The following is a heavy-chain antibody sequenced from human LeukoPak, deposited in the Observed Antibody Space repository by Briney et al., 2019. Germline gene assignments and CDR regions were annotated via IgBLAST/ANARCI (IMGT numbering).Heavy chain of an antibody. D-gene: IGHD3-10*01. V-gene: IGHV3-74*01. CDR1: GFTFSNYW. CDR3: ARDRGPRTGSMVREAYDN. Sequence: PGGSLRLSCAASGFTFSNYWIHWVRQAPGKGLVWASRISSDGSITNYADSVKGRFTISRDNAKNTLYLQMNSLRAEDTAVYYCARDRGPRTGSMVREAYDNWGQGTLVTVSS. CDR2: ISSDGSIT. J-gene: IGHJ4*02.